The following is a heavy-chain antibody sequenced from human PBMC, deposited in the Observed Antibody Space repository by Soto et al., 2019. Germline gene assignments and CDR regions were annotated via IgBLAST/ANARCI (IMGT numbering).Heavy chain of an antibody. Sequence: QVQLVQYGAEVKKPGSSVKVSCKASGGTFSSYAISWVRQAPGQGLVWMGGIIPIFGTANYAQKFQGRVTITADESTSTAYMELSSLRSEDTAVYYCARVLAYGDYPFHPFDYWGQGTLVTVSS. D-gene: IGHD4-17*01. J-gene: IGHJ4*02. CDR2: IIPIFGTA. CDR3: ARVLAYGDYPFHPFDY. V-gene: IGHV1-69*12. CDR1: GGTFSSYA.